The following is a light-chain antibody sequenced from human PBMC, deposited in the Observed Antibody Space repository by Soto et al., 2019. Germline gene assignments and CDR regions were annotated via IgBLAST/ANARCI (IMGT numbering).Light chain of an antibody. CDR3: QQYNSYSPLT. CDR2: DAS. CDR1: QSISRG. J-gene: IGKJ4*01. Sequence: DIQITQSPSTLSASVGDRVTITCRDSQSISRGLAWYQQKPGKAPKLLIYDASSLESGVPSRFSGSGSGTEFTLTISSLQPDDFATYYCQQYNSYSPLTFGGGNKVEIK. V-gene: IGKV1-5*01.